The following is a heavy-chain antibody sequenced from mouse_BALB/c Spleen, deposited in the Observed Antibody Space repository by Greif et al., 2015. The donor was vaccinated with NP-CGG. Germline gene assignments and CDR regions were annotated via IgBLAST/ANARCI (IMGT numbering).Heavy chain of an antibody. Sequence: EVMLVESGGGLVKPGGSLKLSCAASGFTFRSYAMSWVRQTPEKRLEWVATISSGGSYTYYPDSVKGRFTISRDNAKNTLYLQMSSLRSEDTAMYYCARRNYYDYDGGFAYWGQGTLVTVSA. D-gene: IGHD2-4*01. CDR3: ARRNYYDYDGGFAY. V-gene: IGHV5-9-1*01. CDR2: ISSGGSYT. CDR1: GFTFRSYA. J-gene: IGHJ3*01.